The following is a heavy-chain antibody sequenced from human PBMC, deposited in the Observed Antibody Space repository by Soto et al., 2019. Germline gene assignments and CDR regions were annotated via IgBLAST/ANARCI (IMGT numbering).Heavy chain of an antibody. CDR1: GYTFTSYG. J-gene: IGHJ3*02. Sequence: ASVKVSCKASGYTFTSYGISWVRQAPGQGLEWMGWISAYNGNTNYAQKLQGRVTMTTDTSTSTAYMELRSLRSDDTAVYYCARAGQFWSGYYFAFDIWGQGTMVTVSS. V-gene: IGHV1-18*01. CDR3: ARAGQFWSGYYFAFDI. CDR2: ISAYNGNT. D-gene: IGHD3-3*02.